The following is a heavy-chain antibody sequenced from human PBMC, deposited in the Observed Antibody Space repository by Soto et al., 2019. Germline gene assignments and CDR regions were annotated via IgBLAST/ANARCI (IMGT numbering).Heavy chain of an antibody. CDR3: ARGFDYDLWSGADAFDI. D-gene: IGHD3-3*01. Sequence: QVQLQESGPGLVKPSETLSLTCTVSGDSINNYFWNWIRQPPGKGLEWIGYVHSSGSTNYNPSLKSRVTMSVDTSRNEFSLKLISESAADTAVYYCARGFDYDLWSGADAFDIWGPGTMVIVS. CDR2: VHSSGST. V-gene: IGHV4-59*01. J-gene: IGHJ3*02. CDR1: GDSINNYF.